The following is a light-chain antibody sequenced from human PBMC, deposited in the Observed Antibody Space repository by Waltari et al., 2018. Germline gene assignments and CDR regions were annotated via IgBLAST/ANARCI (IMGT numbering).Light chain of an antibody. CDR2: RKY. J-gene: IGLJ1*01. CDR1: TSNIGSNY. CDR3: ATWDDSLTNYV. V-gene: IGLV1-47*01. Sequence: QSVMTQPPSASGTPGQTVTIPCSGGTSNIGSNYVNWYQQPPGTGPKPIVYRKYQRPSGVPDRFSGSKSGASASLAISGLQSEDEGDYYCATWDDSLTNYVFGTGTKVTV.